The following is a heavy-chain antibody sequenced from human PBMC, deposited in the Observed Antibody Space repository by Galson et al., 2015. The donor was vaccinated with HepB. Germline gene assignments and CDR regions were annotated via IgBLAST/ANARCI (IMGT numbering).Heavy chain of an antibody. CDR2: IYSGGST. Sequence: SLRLSCAASGFTVSSNYMSWVRQAPGKGLEWVSVIYSGGSTYYADSVKGRFTISRDNSKNTLYLQMNSLRAEDTAVYYCARVGSSWCEVVWWGQGTLVTVSS. CDR3: ARVGSSWCEVVW. D-gene: IGHD6-13*01. J-gene: IGHJ4*02. V-gene: IGHV3-66*01. CDR1: GFTVSSNY.